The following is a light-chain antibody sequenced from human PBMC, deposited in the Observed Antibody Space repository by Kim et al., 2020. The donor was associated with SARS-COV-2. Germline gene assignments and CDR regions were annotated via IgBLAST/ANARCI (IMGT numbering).Light chain of an antibody. V-gene: IGLV2-14*03. CDR2: DVS. Sequence: PGQSITISCTGTGSDVGGYNYVSWYQQHPGKAPKLMIYDVSNRPSGVSTRFSGSKSGNTASLTISGLQAEDEADYYCSSYTSSSWVFGGGTQLTVL. CDR1: GSDVGGYNY. CDR3: SSYTSSSWV. J-gene: IGLJ3*02.